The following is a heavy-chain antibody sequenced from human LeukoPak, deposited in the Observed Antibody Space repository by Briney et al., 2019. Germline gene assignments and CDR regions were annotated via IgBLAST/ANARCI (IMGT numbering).Heavy chain of an antibody. J-gene: IGHJ6*03. CDR3: ARLYSNYIMDV. V-gene: IGHV4-39*01. CDR2: IYYSGST. Sequence: SETLSLTCTVSGGSISSSSYYWGWIRQPPWKGLEWIGSIYYSGSTYYNPSLKSRVTISVDTSKNQFSLKLSSVTAADTAVYYCARLYSNYIMDVWGKGTTVTVSS. D-gene: IGHD4-11*01. CDR1: GGSISSSSYY.